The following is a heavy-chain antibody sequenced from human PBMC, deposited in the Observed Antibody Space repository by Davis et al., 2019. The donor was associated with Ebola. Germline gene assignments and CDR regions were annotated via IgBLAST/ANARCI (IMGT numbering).Heavy chain of an antibody. CDR3: ARHRPSCSGGTCFRGWFDP. V-gene: IGHV4-59*08. Sequence: MPSETLSLTCTVSGGSISSYYWSWIRQPPGKGLELIGYIDYSGSTNYNPSLKSRVTISADTSKNQFSLSLSSVTAADTAVYYCARHRPSCSGGTCFRGWFDPWGQGALVTVSS. D-gene: IGHD2-15*01. CDR2: IDYSGST. CDR1: GGSISSYY. J-gene: IGHJ5*02.